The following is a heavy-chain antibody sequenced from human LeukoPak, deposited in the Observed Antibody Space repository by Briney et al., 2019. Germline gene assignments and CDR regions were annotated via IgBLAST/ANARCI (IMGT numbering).Heavy chain of an antibody. CDR1: GFIFRNYA. J-gene: IGHJ4*02. CDR3: AKWGDYDILTGYYFPDC. CDR2: ITGSGDTT. V-gene: IGHV3-23*01. D-gene: IGHD3-9*01. Sequence: PGASLRLSCAASGFIFRNYAMSWDRQAPGKGLEWVSAITGSGDTTYYADSVKGRFTISRDNSKNTLYVEMNTLRVEDTAIYYCAKWGDYDILTGYYFPDCWGQGTLVTVSS.